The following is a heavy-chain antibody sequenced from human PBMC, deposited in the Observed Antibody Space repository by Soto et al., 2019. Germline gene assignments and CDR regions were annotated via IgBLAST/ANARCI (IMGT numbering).Heavy chain of an antibody. D-gene: IGHD6-19*01. J-gene: IGHJ4*02. CDR3: AQMGRTGWLLLPIDS. Sequence: EVQLLESGGGLVHPGGSLKLSCAASGFTFNTFAMTWVRQAPGKGLEWVSSISATGAVTSDADAVKGRFSTSRDNSNKPLYLHTNDLRAHDTAVYYCAQMGRTGWLLLPIDSWGQGTLVTGSS. V-gene: IGHV3-23*01. CDR2: ISATGAVT. CDR1: GFTFNTFA.